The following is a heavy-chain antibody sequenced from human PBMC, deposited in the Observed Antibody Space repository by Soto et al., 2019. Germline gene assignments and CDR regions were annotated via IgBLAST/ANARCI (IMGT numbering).Heavy chain of an antibody. CDR1: GGSISGTSHY. D-gene: IGHD2-15*01. CDR3: ARRILHSSGGRAFDI. CDR2: IFYSGST. Sequence: QLQLQESGPGLVKPSETLSLTCTVSGGSISGTSHYWGWIRQPPGKGLEWIGHIFYSGSTYYNPSLKGRVTISVDTSKNHFSLKLSSVTAADTAVYYCARRILHSSGGRAFDIWGLGTMVTVSS. J-gene: IGHJ3*02. V-gene: IGHV4-39*02.